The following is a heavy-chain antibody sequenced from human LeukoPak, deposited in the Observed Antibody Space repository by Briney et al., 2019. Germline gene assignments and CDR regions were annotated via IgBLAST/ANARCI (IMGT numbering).Heavy chain of an antibody. Sequence: GGSLRLSCVASGFTFSTYAMSWVRQAPGKGLEWVSAISGSGGSTYYADSVKGRFTISRDNSKNTLYPQMNSLRAEDTAVYYCAKDRPAAGSFDYWGQGTLVTVSS. J-gene: IGHJ4*02. D-gene: IGHD6-13*01. CDR1: GFTFSTYA. CDR3: AKDRPAAGSFDY. V-gene: IGHV3-23*01. CDR2: ISGSGGST.